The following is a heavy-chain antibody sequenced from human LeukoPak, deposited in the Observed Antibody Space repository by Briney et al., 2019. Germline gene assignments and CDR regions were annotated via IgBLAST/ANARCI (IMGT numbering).Heavy chain of an antibody. V-gene: IGHV4-59*01. CDR3: ARELWSGRQLVPFD. D-gene: IGHD6-13*01. CDR2: IYYSGST. Sequence: SETLSLTCTVSGGSISSYYWSWIRQPPGKGLEWIGNIYYSGSTNYNPSLKSRVTISVDTSKNQFSLKLSSVTAADTAVYYCARELWSGRQLVPFDWGQGTLVTVSS. J-gene: IGHJ4*02. CDR1: GGSISSYY.